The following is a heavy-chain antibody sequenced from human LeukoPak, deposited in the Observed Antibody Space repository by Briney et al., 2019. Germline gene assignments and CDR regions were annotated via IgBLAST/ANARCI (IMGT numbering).Heavy chain of an antibody. V-gene: IGHV1-2*02. CDR1: VYTFTGYY. CDR3: ARGAVVGATDYYYYYMDV. Sequence: ASVNVSCKASVYTFTGYYMHWVRQAPGQGLEWMGWIKPNSGGTNYAQKFQGRVTMTSDTSISTVYMELSRLRSDDTAVYYCARGAVVGATDYYYYYMDVWGKGTTVSVSS. CDR2: IKPNSGGT. J-gene: IGHJ6*03. D-gene: IGHD1-26*01.